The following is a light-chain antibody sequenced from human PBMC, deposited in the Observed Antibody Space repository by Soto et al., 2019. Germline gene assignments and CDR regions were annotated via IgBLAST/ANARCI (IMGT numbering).Light chain of an antibody. J-gene: IGKJ3*01. V-gene: IGKV3-20*01. CDR3: QQYTTSPFT. CDR1: QSVSSSY. Sequence: EIVLTQSPGTLSLSPGERATLPCSASQSVSSSYLDWYQQKPGQAPRLLIYGASSRATGIPDRFSGSGPGADFTLTISRLEPEDFAVYYCQQYTTSPFTFGPGTKVDIK. CDR2: GAS.